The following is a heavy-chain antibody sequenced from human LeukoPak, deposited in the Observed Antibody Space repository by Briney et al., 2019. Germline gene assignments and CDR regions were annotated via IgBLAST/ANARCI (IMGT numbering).Heavy chain of an antibody. CDR1: GYTFTGYY. D-gene: IGHD6-19*01. CDR3: ARSLYPSVADTYYYYYMDV. J-gene: IGHJ6*03. Sequence: ASVKVSCKASGYTFTGYYMHWVRQAPGQGLEWMGRINPNSGGTNYAQKSQGRVTMTRDTSISTAYMELSRLRSDDTAVYYCARSLYPSVADTYYYYYMDVWGKGTTVTVSS. V-gene: IGHV1-2*06. CDR2: INPNSGGT.